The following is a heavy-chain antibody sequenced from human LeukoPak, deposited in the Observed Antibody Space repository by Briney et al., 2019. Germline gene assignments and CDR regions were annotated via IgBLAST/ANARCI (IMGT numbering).Heavy chain of an antibody. CDR2: ISGSGGST. CDR3: AKEKLYCSGGSCYSGYYFDY. Sequence: GGSLRLSXAASGITFRSYAMSWVRQAPGKGLEWVSAISGSGGSTYYADSVKGRFTISRDNSKNTLYLQMNSLRAEDTAVYYCAKEKLYCSGGSCYSGYYFDYWGQGTLVTVSS. D-gene: IGHD2-15*01. V-gene: IGHV3-23*01. J-gene: IGHJ4*02. CDR1: GITFRSYA.